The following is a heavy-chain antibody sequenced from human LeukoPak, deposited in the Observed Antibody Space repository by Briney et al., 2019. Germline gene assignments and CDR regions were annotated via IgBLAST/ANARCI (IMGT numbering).Heavy chain of an antibody. J-gene: IGHJ4*02. V-gene: IGHV3-23*01. D-gene: IGHD6-19*01. CDR3: AKGPLAEADYYFDY. Sequence: GGSLRLSCAASGFTFSSYAMTWVRQAPGKGLEWVSVISGSGGSTYYADSVKGRFTISRDNSKNTLYLQMNSLRAEDTAVYYCAKGPLAEADYYFDYWGQGTLVTVSS. CDR1: GFTFSSYA. CDR2: ISGSGGST.